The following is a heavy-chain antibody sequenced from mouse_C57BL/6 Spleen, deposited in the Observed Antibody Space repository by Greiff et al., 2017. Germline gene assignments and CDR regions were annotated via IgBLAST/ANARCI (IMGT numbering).Heavy chain of an antibody. CDR1: GYTFTSYW. J-gene: IGHJ3*01. D-gene: IGHD1-1*01. CDR2: IDPSDSYT. V-gene: IGHV1-69*01. Sequence: QVQLQQPGAELVMPGASVKLSCKASGYTFTSYWMHWVKQRPGQGLEWIGEIDPSDSYTNYNQKFKGKSTLTVDKSSSTAYMQLSSLTSEDSAVYYCARRGITTVVGQLRLPFAYWGQGTLVTVSA. CDR3: ARRGITTVVGQLRLPFAY.